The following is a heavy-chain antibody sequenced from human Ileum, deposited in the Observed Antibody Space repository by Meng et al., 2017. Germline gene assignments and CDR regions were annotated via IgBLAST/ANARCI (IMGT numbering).Heavy chain of an antibody. D-gene: IGHD3-9*01. CDR1: GFTFSSYG. Sequence: EVQLLESGGGFVQPGGSLRLSCTVSGFTFSSYGMSWVRQAPGKGLEWVSGLSGNSNTYYAESVMGRFAISRDNSKNTLYLQMNSLKAEDTAVYYCARGIGTHGRYYSDYWGQGTLVTVSS. CDR3: ARGIGTHGRYYSDY. CDR2: LSGNSNT. J-gene: IGHJ4*02. V-gene: IGHV3-23*03.